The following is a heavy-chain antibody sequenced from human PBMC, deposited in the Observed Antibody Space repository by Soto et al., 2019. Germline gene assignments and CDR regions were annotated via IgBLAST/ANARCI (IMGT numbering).Heavy chain of an antibody. J-gene: IGHJ4*02. V-gene: IGHV3-23*01. Sequence: EVQLLESGGGLVQPGGSLRLSCADSGFTFSSYAMSWVRPAPEKGLVWVSVMSGSGDSTYYADSVKGRFTISRDNSKSTLYLQMNSLRAEDTAVYYCARRSSGWFFDYWGQGTLVTVSS. D-gene: IGHD6-19*01. CDR3: ARRSSGWFFDY. CDR2: MSGSGDST. CDR1: GFTFSSYA.